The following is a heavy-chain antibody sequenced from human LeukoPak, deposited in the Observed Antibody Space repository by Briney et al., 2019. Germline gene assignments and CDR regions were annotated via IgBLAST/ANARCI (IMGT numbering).Heavy chain of an antibody. J-gene: IGHJ4*01. CDR3: ARVGGVVPWYFDY. CDR1: GYTFTSYY. D-gene: IGHD2-15*01. CDR2: INPSGGST. V-gene: IGHV1-46*01. Sequence: ASVKVSCRASGYTFTSYYMHWVRQAPGQGLEWMGIINPSGGSTSYAQKFQGRVTVTRDTSTSTVYMELSSLRSEDTAVYYCARVGGVVPWYFDYWGQEPWSPSPQ.